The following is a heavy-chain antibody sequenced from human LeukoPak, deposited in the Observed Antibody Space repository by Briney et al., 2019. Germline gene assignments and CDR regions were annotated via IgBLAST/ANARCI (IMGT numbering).Heavy chain of an antibody. CDR2: ISFDGTNK. Sequence: PGGSLRLSCVASESTFNTYAMHWVRQAPGKGLDWVAAISFDGTNKYYADSVKGRFTVSRDNSKNTLFLQMNSLRAEDTAVYYCAKDGGLWVSAHWGDSWGRGTLVTVSS. V-gene: IGHV3-30-3*01. CDR1: ESTFNTYA. J-gene: IGHJ4*02. CDR3: AKDGGLWVSAHWGDS. D-gene: IGHD7-27*01.